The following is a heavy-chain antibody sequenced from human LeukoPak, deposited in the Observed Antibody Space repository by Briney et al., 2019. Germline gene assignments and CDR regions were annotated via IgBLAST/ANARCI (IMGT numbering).Heavy chain of an antibody. V-gene: IGHV1-18*01. J-gene: IGHJ1*01. CDR2: ITTYNGNT. Sequence: ASVKVSCKASGYSFTSNTITWVRQAPGQGLEWMGSITTYNGNTNSAQKFQGRVTMTTDTSTTTAYMELKSLRSDDTAVYYCARGRGGYSYGTQRYFQHWGQGTLVTVSS. CDR3: ARGRGGYSYGTQRYFQH. D-gene: IGHD5-18*01. CDR1: GYSFTSNT.